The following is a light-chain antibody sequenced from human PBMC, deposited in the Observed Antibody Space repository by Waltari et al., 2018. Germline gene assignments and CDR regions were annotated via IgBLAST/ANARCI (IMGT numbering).Light chain of an antibody. Sequence: DVQLTHSPSTLSASVGDRVTIARRASESVKHNLAGYQPQPGKAPKVLIHKASRLESGVPSRFRGSGYWTEFTLTISSLEPDDFATYYCHQYNTLPLTFGGGTKVEIK. CDR1: ESVKHN. CDR2: KAS. V-gene: IGKV1-5*03. CDR3: HQYNTLPLT. J-gene: IGKJ4*01.